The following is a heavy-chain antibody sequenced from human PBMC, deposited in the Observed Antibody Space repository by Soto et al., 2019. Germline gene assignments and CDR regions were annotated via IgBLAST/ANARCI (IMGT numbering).Heavy chain of an antibody. Sequence: QVQLVQSGAEEKKPGASVKVSCKASGYTFTSYAMHWVRQAPGQRLEWMGWINAGNGNTKYSQKFQGRVTTTRDTAASTAYMELRSLRSEDTAVYYCARGSGYYYWDDYWGQGTLVTVSS. J-gene: IGHJ4*02. CDR2: INAGNGNT. CDR3: ARGSGYYYWDDY. V-gene: IGHV1-3*05. D-gene: IGHD3-22*01. CDR1: GYTFTSYA.